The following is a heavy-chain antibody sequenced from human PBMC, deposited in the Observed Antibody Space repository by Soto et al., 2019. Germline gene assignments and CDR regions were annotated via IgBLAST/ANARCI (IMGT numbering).Heavy chain of an antibody. CDR2: VSGSGDST. D-gene: IGHD2-21*02. J-gene: IGHJ4*02. V-gene: IGHV3-23*01. CDR3: AKGRASDCPGCTQDY. CDR1: AFTFSSYA. Sequence: EVQLLESGGGLAQPGGSLRLSCAASAFTFSSYAMSWVRQAPGKGLEWVSAVSGSGDSTYYADSVKGRFTISRDNSKNRLYLQMNSLRAEDRAVYYCAKGRASDCPGCTQDYWGQGTLVTVSS.